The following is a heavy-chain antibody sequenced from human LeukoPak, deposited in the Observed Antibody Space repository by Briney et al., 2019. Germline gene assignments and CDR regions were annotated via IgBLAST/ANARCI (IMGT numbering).Heavy chain of an antibody. Sequence: GESLKISCKGSEYGFATYWIGWVRQMPGQGLEWMGIIFPGDSDTRYSPSFQGQVTISADKSISTAYLQWSSLKASDTAIYYCASEYCSGGNCYFDYWGQGTLVTVSS. CDR1: EYGFATYW. J-gene: IGHJ4*02. V-gene: IGHV5-51*01. CDR2: IFPGDSDT. CDR3: ASEYCSGGNCYFDY. D-gene: IGHD2-15*01.